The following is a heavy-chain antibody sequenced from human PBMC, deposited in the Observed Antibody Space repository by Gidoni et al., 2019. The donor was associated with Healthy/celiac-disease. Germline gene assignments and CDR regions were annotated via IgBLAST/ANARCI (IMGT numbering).Heavy chain of an antibody. CDR2: TSYRSKWYN. CDR3: ARAGHSKHYGGMDV. V-gene: IGHV6-1*01. Sequence: QVQLQQSGPGLVKPSQTLSRTCAISGDSVSSNSAAWNWLRQSPSRGLEWLGRTSYRSKWYNDYAVSVKSRITINPDTSKNQFSLQLNSVTPEDTAVYYCARAGHSKHYGGMDVWGQGTTVTVSS. D-gene: IGHD4-4*01. CDR1: GDSVSSNSAA. J-gene: IGHJ6*02.